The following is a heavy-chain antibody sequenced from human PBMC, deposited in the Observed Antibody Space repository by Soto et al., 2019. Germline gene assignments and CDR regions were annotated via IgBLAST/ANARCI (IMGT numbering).Heavy chain of an antibody. CDR1: GGSVGSGEYY. CDR2: IYDSGIT. D-gene: IGHD5-18*01. V-gene: IGHV4-30-4*01. CDR3: ARDVAHGYTENV. Sequence: QVQLQESGPGLVKPSQTLSLACTVSGGSVGSGEYYYSWIRQPPGKGLEWIGYIYDSGITNYTPSLKGRVTTSLDRSNNQGALRLSSVTAADTAVYFCARDVAHGYTENVWGQGTMVTVSS. J-gene: IGHJ3*01.